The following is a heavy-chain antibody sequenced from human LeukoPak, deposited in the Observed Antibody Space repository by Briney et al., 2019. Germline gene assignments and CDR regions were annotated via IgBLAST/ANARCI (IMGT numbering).Heavy chain of an antibody. V-gene: IGHV4-34*01. CDR1: GGSFSDYF. CDR3: VTYYYGSSAPKRNY. CDR2: ISHSGST. Sequence: PSETLSLTCAVYGGSFSDYFWSWIRQPPGKGLEWIGEISHSGSTTYNPSLRSRVTISGDTSKKQFSLKLSSVTTADTAVYYCVTYYYGSSAPKRNYWGQGILVTVSS. J-gene: IGHJ4*02. D-gene: IGHD3-22*01.